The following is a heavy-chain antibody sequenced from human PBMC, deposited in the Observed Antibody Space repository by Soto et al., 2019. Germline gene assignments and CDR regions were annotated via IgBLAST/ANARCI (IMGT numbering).Heavy chain of an antibody. J-gene: IGHJ6*01. CDR2: IYLDGDK. D-gene: IGHD2-21*02. CDR3: LQSRCGGDWLQIYSSPSYDGLDV. V-gene: IGHV2-5*02. CDR1: GLSLSTTGVG. Sequence: QITLKESGPTLVKPTQPLTLTCTFSGLSLSTTGVGVRSIRQPPVKATEWLALIYLDGDKSYSPPLQSRITITMNTSKDQVVFTMTNMAPVETATHYCLQSRCGGDWLQIYSSPSYDGLDVWCQGTRVSVSS.